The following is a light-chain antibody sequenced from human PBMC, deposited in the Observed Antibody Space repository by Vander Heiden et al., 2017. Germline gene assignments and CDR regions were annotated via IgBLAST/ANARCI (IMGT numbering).Light chain of an antibody. CDR3: QTWGSGIRV. V-gene: IGLV4-69*01. J-gene: IGLJ3*02. CDR2: VNSDGIH. Sequence: QDVLSQSPSASAYLGASVNLTCTLSGGHTPYAIAWHPKQSEKGPRFLMKVNSDGIHTKGDGIPDRFSGSTSGSERYLTISSLQSDDESDYYCQTWGSGIRVFGGGTKLTVL. CDR1: GGHTPYA.